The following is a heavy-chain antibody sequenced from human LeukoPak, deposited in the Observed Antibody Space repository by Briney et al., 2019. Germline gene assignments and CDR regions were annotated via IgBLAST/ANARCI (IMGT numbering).Heavy chain of an antibody. D-gene: IGHD3-22*01. CDR1: GYTFTGYF. Sequence: GASVKVSCKASGYTFTGYFIHWVRQAPGQRLEWMGWINPNSGGTNYAQKFQGRVTMTRDTSISTAYMELSRLRSDDTAVYYCARDERYDSSGYPFDYWGQGTPVTVSS. CDR2: INPNSGGT. CDR3: ARDERYDSSGYPFDY. V-gene: IGHV1-2*02. J-gene: IGHJ4*02.